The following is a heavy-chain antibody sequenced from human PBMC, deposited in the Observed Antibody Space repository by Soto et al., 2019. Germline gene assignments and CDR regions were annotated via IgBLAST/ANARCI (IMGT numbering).Heavy chain of an antibody. CDR2: ISASRGDT. CDR3: AKTRSGWTSDDAFDI. D-gene: IGHD6-19*01. J-gene: IGHJ3*02. Sequence: EVQLLESGGGLVQPGGSLRLSCAASGFTFSSYAMVWVRQAPGKGPEWVSAISASRGDTYYADSVKGRFTISRDNSKNTRYLQMNSLRAGDTAVYYCAKTRSGWTSDDAFDIWGQGTMVTVSS. V-gene: IGHV3-23*01. CDR1: GFTFSSYA.